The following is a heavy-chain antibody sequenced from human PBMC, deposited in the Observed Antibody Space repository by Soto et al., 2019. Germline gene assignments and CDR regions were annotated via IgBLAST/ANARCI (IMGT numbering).Heavy chain of an antibody. D-gene: IGHD3-10*01. V-gene: IGHV1-18*01. J-gene: IGHJ5*02. CDR3: ARGGVNNMLRGVPHNWFDP. CDR1: GYTFTNYG. CDR2: ISAYNGNT. Sequence: ASVKVSCKASGYTFTNYGISWVRQAPGQGLEWMGWISAYNGNTNYAQKLQGRVTMTTDTSTSTAYMELRSLRSDDTAVYYCARGGVNNMLRGVPHNWFDPWGQGTLVTVSS.